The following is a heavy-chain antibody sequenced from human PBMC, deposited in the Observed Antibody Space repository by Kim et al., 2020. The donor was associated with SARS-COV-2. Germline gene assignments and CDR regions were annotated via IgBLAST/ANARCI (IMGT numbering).Heavy chain of an antibody. Sequence: SVKVSCKASGGTFSSYAISWVRQAPGQGLEWMGRIIPILGIANHAQKFQGRVTSTADKSTSTAYMELSSLRSEDTAVYYCARESITMVRGVIKNYYYGMDVWGQGTTVTVSS. V-gene: IGHV1-69*04. D-gene: IGHD3-10*01. CDR3: ARESITMVRGVIKNYYYGMDV. CDR2: IIPILGIA. J-gene: IGHJ6*02. CDR1: GGTFSSYA.